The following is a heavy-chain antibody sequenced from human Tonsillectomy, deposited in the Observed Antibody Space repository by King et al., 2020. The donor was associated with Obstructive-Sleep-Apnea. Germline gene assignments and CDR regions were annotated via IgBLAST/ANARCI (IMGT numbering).Heavy chain of an antibody. CDR2: ISSSSSYI. J-gene: IGHJ4*02. CDR3: AGGGSRSHISEELSYYFDY. D-gene: IGHD3-16*02. V-gene: IGHV3-21*01. CDR1: GFTLSSYT. Sequence: VQLVESGGGLVKPGGSLRLSCAAAGFTLSSYTMNWVRQAPGKGLEWVSSISSSSSYIYYPDSVKGRFTIPRDNATNSLYLQMNSLRAEDAAVYYCAGGGSRSHISEELSYYFDYWGQGTLVTVPS.